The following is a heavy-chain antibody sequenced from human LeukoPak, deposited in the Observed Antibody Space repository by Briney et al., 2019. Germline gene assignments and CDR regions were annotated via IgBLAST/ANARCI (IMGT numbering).Heavy chain of an antibody. D-gene: IGHD1-26*01. J-gene: IGHJ5*02. V-gene: IGHV4-61*01. CDR1: GGSVSSGSYY. Sequence: SETLSLTCPVSGGSVSSGSYYWSWIRQPPGKGLEWIGFIYFSGSTNYNPSLKSRVTISVDTSKNQFSLKLSSVTAADTAVYYCARSRAFNSGAFDPWGQGSLVTVSS. CDR2: IYFSGST. CDR3: ARSRAFNSGAFDP.